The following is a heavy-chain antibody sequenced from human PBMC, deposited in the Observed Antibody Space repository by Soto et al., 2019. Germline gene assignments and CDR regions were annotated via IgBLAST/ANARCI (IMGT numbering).Heavy chain of an antibody. CDR3: ARGIYQKYGMDV. Sequence: EVQLVESGGGLVQPGGSLRLSCAASGFNFISHWIHWVRQAPGKGLVWVSRINVDGSNRNYADSVKGRFTISRDNAKNTVYLQMTSLRADDTAVYFCARGIYQKYGMDVWGQGTTV. CDR1: GFNFISHW. J-gene: IGHJ6*02. CDR2: INVDGSNR. V-gene: IGHV3-74*01. D-gene: IGHD3-3*02.